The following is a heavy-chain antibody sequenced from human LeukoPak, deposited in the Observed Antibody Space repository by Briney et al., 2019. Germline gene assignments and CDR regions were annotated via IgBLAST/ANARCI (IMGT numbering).Heavy chain of an antibody. V-gene: IGHV3-30*18. D-gene: IGHD6-13*01. CDR1: GSTFSSFG. CDR3: AKELAAGGPQDY. Sequence: PGRSLRLSCAASGSTFSSFGMHWVRQAPGKGLEWVAVISYDGSKKYYADSVKGRFTISRDNSKNTLYLQMNSLRAEDTAVYYCAKELAAGGPQDYWGQGTLVTVSS. J-gene: IGHJ4*02. CDR2: ISYDGSKK.